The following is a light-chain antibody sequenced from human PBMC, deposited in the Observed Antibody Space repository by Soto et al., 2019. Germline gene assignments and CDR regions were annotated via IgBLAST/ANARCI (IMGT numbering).Light chain of an antibody. J-gene: IGKJ4*02. CDR3: QQSYSNPLT. Sequence: QMTQSPSILSESVVGRVIMTCTASETISRYLNWYQSKPGKAPRLLISAASSLQSGVPSRFSGSYSGTDFTLTISSLQPEDFATYFCQQSYSNPLTFGGGTKVDIK. CDR2: AAS. CDR1: ETISRY. V-gene: IGKV1-39*01.